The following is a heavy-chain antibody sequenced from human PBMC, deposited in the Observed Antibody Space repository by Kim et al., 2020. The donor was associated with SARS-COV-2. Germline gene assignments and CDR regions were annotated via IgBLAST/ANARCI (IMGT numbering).Heavy chain of an antibody. CDR3: AKGGASIAARSGYFDY. D-gene: IGHD6-6*01. J-gene: IGHJ4*03. V-gene: IGHV3-30*18. CDR1: GFTFSSYG. CDR2: ISYDGSNK. Sequence: GGSLRLSCAASGFTFSSYGMHWVRQAPGKGLEWVAVISYDGSNKYYADSVKGRFTISRDNSKNTLYLQMNSLRAEDTAVYYCAKGGASIAARSGYFDYWG.